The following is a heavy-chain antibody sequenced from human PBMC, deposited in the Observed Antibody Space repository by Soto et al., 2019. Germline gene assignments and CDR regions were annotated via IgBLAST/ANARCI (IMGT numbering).Heavy chain of an antibody. CDR1: GGSISSYY. J-gene: IGHJ4*02. CDR2: IYYSGST. V-gene: IGHV4-59*01. D-gene: IGHD4-17*01. CDR3: ARDDSYGNRFDY. Sequence: SETLSLTCTVSGGSISSYYWSWIRQPPGKGLEWIGYIYYSGSTNYNPSLKSRVTISVDTSKNQFSLKLSSVTAADTAVYYCARDDSYGNRFDYWGQGTLVTVS.